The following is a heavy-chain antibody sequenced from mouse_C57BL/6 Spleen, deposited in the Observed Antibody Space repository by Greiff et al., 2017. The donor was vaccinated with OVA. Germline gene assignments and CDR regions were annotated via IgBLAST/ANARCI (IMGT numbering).Heavy chain of an antibody. Sequence: VPLQQSVAELVRPGASVKLSCTASGFNNKNTYMHWVKQRPEQVLEWIGRIDPANGNTKYAPKFPGKATITADTSSNTAYLQLSSLTSEDTAIYYCDMVTERVWGQGTLVTVSA. CDR1: GFNNKNTY. D-gene: IGHD2-2*01. CDR2: IDPANGNT. V-gene: IGHV14-3*01. CDR3: DMVTERV. J-gene: IGHJ3*02.